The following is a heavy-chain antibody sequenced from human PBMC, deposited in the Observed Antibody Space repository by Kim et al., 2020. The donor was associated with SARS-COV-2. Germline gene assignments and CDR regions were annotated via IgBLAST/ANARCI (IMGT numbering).Heavy chain of an antibody. CDR3: ARGGYCSSIKCPELNYHMDA. D-gene: IGHD2-2*01. J-gene: IGHJ6*03. V-gene: IGHV3-13*01. CDR1: GFTLTTYD. CDR2: LGTAADT. Sequence: GGSLRLSCAASGFTLTTYDMHWVRQVPGKGLEWVAALGTAADTHYAASVKGRFTISRENAKNSLHLQMNSLRVGDTAMYYCARGGYCSSIKCPELNYHMDARGKGTMVTVSS.